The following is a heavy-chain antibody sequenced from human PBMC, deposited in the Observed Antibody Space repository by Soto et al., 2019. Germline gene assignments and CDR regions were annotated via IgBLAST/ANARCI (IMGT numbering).Heavy chain of an antibody. D-gene: IGHD6-13*01. V-gene: IGHV4-39*07. CDR2: IYYSGST. CDR1: GGSISSSSYY. CDR3: ARVISSSSWYYFDY. J-gene: IGHJ4*02. Sequence: SETLSLTCTVSGGSISSSSYYWGWIRQPPGKGLEWIGSIYYSGSTYYNPSLKSRVTISVDTSKNQFSLKLSSVTAADTAVYYCARVISSSSWYYFDYWGQGTLVTVSS.